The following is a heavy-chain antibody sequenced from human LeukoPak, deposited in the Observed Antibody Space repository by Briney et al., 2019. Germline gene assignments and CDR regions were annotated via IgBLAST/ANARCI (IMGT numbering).Heavy chain of an antibody. J-gene: IGHJ4*02. CDR2: IWFDGSNK. CDR3: ARTSYDSTWAMDFFDF. D-gene: IGHD3-22*01. Sequence: GGSLRLSCAASGFSFSNYGMHWVRQAPGKGLEWVALIWFDGSNKYYADSVKGRFTISRDNSRNTLYLQMNSLRAEDTAVYYCARTSYDSTWAMDFFDFWGQGSLVTVSS. V-gene: IGHV3-33*01. CDR1: GFSFSNYG.